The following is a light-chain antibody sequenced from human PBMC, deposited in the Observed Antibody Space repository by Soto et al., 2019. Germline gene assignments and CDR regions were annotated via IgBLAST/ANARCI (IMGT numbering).Light chain of an antibody. J-gene: IGKJ3*01. Sequence: VVLTQSPATLSLSPGERATLSCSANQPFSANYLARYQQKPGQAPRLLIYGASSRATGIPDRFSGSGAGTHFTLTISRLEPEDFAVFDCHQYGSTPFTFGPGTNVDIK. CDR1: QPFSANY. CDR2: GAS. CDR3: HQYGSTPFT. V-gene: IGKV3-20*01.